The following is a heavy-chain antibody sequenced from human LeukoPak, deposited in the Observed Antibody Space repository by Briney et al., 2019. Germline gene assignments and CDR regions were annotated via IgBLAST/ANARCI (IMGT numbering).Heavy chain of an antibody. J-gene: IGHJ5*02. V-gene: IGHV1-8*03. D-gene: IGHD4-11*01. CDR3: ARSVHTVGNWFDP. CDR1: GYTITSYD. Sequence: GASVKVSCKASGYTITSYDINWVRQDTGQGLEWMGWMNPNSGNTGYAQKFQGRVTITRNTSISTAYMELSSLRSEDTAVYYCARSVHTVGNWFDPWGQGTLVTVSS. CDR2: MNPNSGNT.